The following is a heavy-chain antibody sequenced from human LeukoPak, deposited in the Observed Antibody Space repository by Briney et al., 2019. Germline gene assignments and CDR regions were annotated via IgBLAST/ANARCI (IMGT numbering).Heavy chain of an antibody. Sequence: GGSLRLSCGAPGFTFTTHWIHWVRQAPGKGLVWVSRIKPDGSDTNYADSVKGRFTISRDNAKNTVYLQMNSLRAEDTAVYYCARGKYGGYFIDYWGQGTLVTVSS. V-gene: IGHV3-74*01. J-gene: IGHJ4*02. D-gene: IGHD5-12*01. CDR2: IKPDGSDT. CDR3: ARGKYGGYFIDY. CDR1: GFTFTTHW.